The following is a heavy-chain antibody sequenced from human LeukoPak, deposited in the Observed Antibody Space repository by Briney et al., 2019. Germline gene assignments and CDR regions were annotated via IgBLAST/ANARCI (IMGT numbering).Heavy chain of an antibody. CDR1: GYSFTSYW. D-gene: IGHD6-19*01. Sequence: GESLKISCKGSGYSFTSYWIGWVRQMRGKGLEWMGVIYPGDSDTRYSPSFQGQVTISVDKSSSTAYLQWSSLKDSDTAMYYCARPRGSGPGMTYFDYWGQGTLVTVSS. CDR3: ARPRGSGPGMTYFDY. J-gene: IGHJ4*02. CDR2: IYPGDSDT. V-gene: IGHV5-51*01.